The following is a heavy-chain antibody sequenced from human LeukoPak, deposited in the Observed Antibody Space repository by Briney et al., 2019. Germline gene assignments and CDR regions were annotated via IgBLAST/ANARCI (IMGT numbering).Heavy chain of an antibody. D-gene: IGHD3-16*01. Sequence: SETLSLTCTVSGGSISSYYWSWIRQPPEKGLEWIGYIYYSGSTNYNPSLKSRVTISVDTSKNQFSLKLSSVTAADTAVYYCARSRYVGGFDYWGQGTLVTVSS. V-gene: IGHV4-59*01. CDR3: ARSRYVGGFDY. J-gene: IGHJ4*02. CDR1: GGSISSYY. CDR2: IYYSGST.